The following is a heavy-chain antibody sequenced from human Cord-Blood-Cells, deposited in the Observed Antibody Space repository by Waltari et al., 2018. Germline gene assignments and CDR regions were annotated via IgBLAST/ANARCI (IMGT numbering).Heavy chain of an antibody. CDR2: IIPIFGTA. J-gene: IGHJ4*02. CDR1: GGPFSSYP. D-gene: IGHD2-2*01. CDR3: ARDLNESSTSSFDY. Sequence: QGHLVQPGVEVRKTGPPVKVSCKASGGPFSSYPIDWVRRAPGQGLVCMEGIIPIFGTANYAQKLQGRVTITANESTSTAYRELSSLRAEDTALYYGARDLNESSTSSFDYWGQGTLVTVSS. V-gene: IGHV1-69*12.